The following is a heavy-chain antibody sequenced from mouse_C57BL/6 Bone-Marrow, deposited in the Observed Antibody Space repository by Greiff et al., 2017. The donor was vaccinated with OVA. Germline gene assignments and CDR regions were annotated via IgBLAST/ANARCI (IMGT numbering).Heavy chain of an antibody. CDR3: ARGDKYFDV. Sequence: DVHLVESGGDLVKPGGSLKLSCAASGFTFSSYGMSWVRQTPDKRLEWVATISSGGSYTYYPDSVKGRFTISRDNAKNTLYLQMSSLKSEDTAMYYCARGDKYFDVWGTGTTVTVSS. CDR1: GFTFSSYG. V-gene: IGHV5-6*01. J-gene: IGHJ1*03. CDR2: ISSGGSYT. D-gene: IGHD3-3*01.